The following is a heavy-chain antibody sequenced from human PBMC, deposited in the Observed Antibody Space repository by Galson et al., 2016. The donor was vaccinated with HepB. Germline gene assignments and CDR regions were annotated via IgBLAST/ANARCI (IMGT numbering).Heavy chain of an antibody. CDR2: ISGYNGNT. J-gene: IGHJ4*02. Sequence: SVKVSCKASGYTFDSYGISWVRQAPGQGLEWMGWISGYNGNTNYSQKLRGRFTMTTDTSTSTAYMELRSLRSDDTAVFYCARGPGVPSLRRALGYWGQGTLVTVSS. CDR1: GYTFDSYG. D-gene: IGHD6-6*01. V-gene: IGHV1-18*01. CDR3: ARGPGVPSLRRALGY.